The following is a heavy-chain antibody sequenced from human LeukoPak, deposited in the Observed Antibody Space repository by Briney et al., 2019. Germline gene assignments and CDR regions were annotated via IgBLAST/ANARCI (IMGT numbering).Heavy chain of an antibody. Sequence: GGSLRLSCAASGFTFSSYAMHWVRQAPGKGLEWVAVISYDGSNKYYADSVKGRFTISRDNSKNTLYLQMNSLRAEDTAVYYCARYFPHDAFDIWGQGTMVTVSS. CDR2: ISYDGSNK. CDR1: GFTFSSYA. V-gene: IGHV3-30*14. J-gene: IGHJ3*02. CDR3: ARYFPHDAFDI. D-gene: IGHD3-10*01.